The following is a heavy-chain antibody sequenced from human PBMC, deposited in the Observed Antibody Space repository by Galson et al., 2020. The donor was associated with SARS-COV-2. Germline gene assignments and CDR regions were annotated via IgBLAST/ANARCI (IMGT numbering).Heavy chain of an antibody. CDR3: ARDPKHQGGGY. Sequence: GGSLRLSCAASGFTFSDYWMHWVRQAPGKGPMWVSRINTDGSITTNADSVRGRFTVSRDNAKNTVYLQMNSLRVDDTAVYYCARDPKHQGGGYWGPGTLVTVSS. J-gene: IGHJ4*02. V-gene: IGHV3-74*03. CDR1: GFTFSDYW. D-gene: IGHD2-21*01. CDR2: INTDGSIT.